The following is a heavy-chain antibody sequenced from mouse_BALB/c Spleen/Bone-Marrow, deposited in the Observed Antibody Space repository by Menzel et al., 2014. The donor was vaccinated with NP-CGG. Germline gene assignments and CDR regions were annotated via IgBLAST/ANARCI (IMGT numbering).Heavy chain of an antibody. J-gene: IGHJ4*01. CDR1: GFTFSEYG. V-gene: IGHV5-15*02. CDR2: ISSLASSI. Sequence: EVQGVESGGGLVQPGGSRKLSCAASGFTFSEYGMAWVRQAPGKGPEWVAFISSLASSIYYADSVTGRFTLSRENAKNTLYLEMNSLRSEDTAMYFCVRRGNGIYAMDYWGQGTSVTVSS. CDR3: VRRGNGIYAMDY.